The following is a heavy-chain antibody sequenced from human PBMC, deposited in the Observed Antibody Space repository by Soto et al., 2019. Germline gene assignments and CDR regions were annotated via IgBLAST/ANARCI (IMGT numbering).Heavy chain of an antibody. CDR3: ARGGSGSYPYYYYYYGMDV. Sequence: ASVKVSCKASGYTFTGYYMHWVRQAPGQGLEWMGWINPNSGGTNYAQKFQGWVTMTRDTSISTAYMELSRLRSDDTAVYYCARGGSGSYPYYYYYYGMDVWSQGTTVTVSS. CDR1: GYTFTGYY. D-gene: IGHD3-10*01. V-gene: IGHV1-2*04. CDR2: INPNSGGT. J-gene: IGHJ6*02.